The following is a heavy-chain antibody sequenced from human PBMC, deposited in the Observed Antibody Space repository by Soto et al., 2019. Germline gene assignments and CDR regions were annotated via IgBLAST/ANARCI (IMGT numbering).Heavy chain of an antibody. J-gene: IGHJ6*03. CDR1: GGSISSSSYY. D-gene: IGHD4-17*01. CDR3: ASKNAVTYYYYYMDV. Sequence: SETLSLTCTVSGGSISSSSYYLGWIRQPPGKGLEWIGSIYYSGSTYYNPSLKSRVTISVDTSKNQFSLKLSSVTAADTAVYYCASKNAVTYYYYYMDVWGKGTTVTVSS. V-gene: IGHV4-39*01. CDR2: IYYSGST.